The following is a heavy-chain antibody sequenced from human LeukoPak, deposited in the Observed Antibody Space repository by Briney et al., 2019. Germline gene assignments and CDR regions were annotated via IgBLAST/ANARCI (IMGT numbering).Heavy chain of an antibody. CDR3: ATYLPKYDFWSGPRGMDV. CDR2: ISANNGDT. V-gene: IGHV1-18*04. CDR1: GYTFSNYG. J-gene: IGHJ6*02. Sequence: GASVKVSCKASGYTFSNYGISWVRQAPGQGLEWMGRISANNGDTNYARRVQGRVTLTTDTSTSTAYMELRSLRSDDTAVYYCATYLPKYDFWSGPRGMDVWGQGTTVTVSS. D-gene: IGHD3-3*01.